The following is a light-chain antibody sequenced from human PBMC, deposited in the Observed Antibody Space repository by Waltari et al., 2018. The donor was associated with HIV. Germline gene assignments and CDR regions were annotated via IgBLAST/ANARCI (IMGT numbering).Light chain of an antibody. J-gene: IGLJ3*02. CDR1: STNIGSNI. Sequence: QSVLTQPPSVPGTRGRNVTHSCSGSSTNIGSNIMNWYQVPDAAPKLLIYSNDQRPSGVPDRFSGSKSGTSASLAISGLQAADEADYYCAAWDDSLNGMFGGGTKLTV. CDR2: SND. V-gene: IGLV1-44*01. CDR3: AAWDDSLNGM.